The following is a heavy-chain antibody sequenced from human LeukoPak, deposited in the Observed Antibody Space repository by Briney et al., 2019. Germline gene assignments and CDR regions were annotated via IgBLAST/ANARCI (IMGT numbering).Heavy chain of an antibody. CDR3: AREDRRFGELPDY. V-gene: IGHV1-69*13. J-gene: IGHJ4*02. CDR1: GGTFSSYA. CDR2: IIPIFGTA. D-gene: IGHD3-10*01. Sequence: ASVKVSCKASGGTFSSYAISWVRQAPGQGLEWMGGIIPIFGTANYAQKFQGRVTITADESTSTAYMELSSLRSEDTAVYYCAREDRRFGELPDYWGRGTLVTVSS.